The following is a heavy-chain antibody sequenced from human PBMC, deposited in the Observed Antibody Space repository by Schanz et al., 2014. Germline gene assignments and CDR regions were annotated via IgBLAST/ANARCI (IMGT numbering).Heavy chain of an antibody. D-gene: IGHD6-25*01. CDR2: MNPNSGNP. J-gene: IGHJ5*02. CDR3: ARGQRRTIGRPFGP. CDR1: GYTFTSYD. Sequence: QVQLIQSGAEVKKPGASVKVSCTASGYTFTSYDINWVRQAPGQGLEWLGWMNPNSGNPGFAQKFRGRVTMTRNPSMSTAYMELSSLRSEDTAVYYCARGQRRTIGRPFGPWGQGTLVTVSS. V-gene: IGHV1-8*01.